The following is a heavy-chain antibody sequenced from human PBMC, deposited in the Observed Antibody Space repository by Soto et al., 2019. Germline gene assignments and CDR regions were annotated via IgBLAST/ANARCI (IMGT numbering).Heavy chain of an antibody. J-gene: IGHJ4*02. D-gene: IGHD5-18*01. V-gene: IGHV4-38-2*01. CDR3: ARYGYSYSARFFGY. CDR2: IYHSGST. Sequence: SETLSLTCAVSGHSISSGFYYWGWIRQPPGKGLEWIGSIYHSGSTYYNPSLKSRVTMSVDTSKNQLSLKLSSVTAADTAVYYCARYGYSYSARFFGYWVQGTRVTVSA. CDR1: GHSISSGFYY.